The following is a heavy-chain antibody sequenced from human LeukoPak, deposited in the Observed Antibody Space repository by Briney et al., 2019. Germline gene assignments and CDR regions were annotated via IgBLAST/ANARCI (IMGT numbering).Heavy chain of an antibody. J-gene: IGHJ4*02. V-gene: IGHV1-69*04. CDR2: IIPIFGIA. D-gene: IGHD1-1*01. Sequence: SVKVSCKASGGTFSSYAISWVRQAPGQGLEWMGMIIPIFGIANYAQKFQGRVTITADKSTSTAYMELSSLRSEDTAVYYCATLGNWNYFDYWGQGTLVTVSS. CDR1: GGTFSSYA. CDR3: ATLGNWNYFDY.